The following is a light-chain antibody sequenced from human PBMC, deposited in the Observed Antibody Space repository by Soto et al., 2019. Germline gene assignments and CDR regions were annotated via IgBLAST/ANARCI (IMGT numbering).Light chain of an antibody. CDR2: GVS. V-gene: IGLV2-14*01. CDR1: SSDVGGYNY. J-gene: IGLJ1*01. Sequence: QSVLTQPASVSGSPGQSITISCTGTSSDVGGYNYVSWYQQHPGKTPKLLTSGVSNRPSGVSNRFSGFKFGNTASLTICGLQTEHEADNYFSSCSTSITYVFGTGTKLTVL. CDR3: SSCSTSITYV.